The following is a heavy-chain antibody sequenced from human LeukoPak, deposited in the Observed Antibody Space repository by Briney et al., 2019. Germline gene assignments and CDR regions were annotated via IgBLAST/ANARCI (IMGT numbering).Heavy chain of an antibody. CDR3: ARFGYGGKVDY. V-gene: IGHV3-23*01. Sequence: GGSLRLSCATSGFTFSSYAMSWVRQAPGKGLGWVSGIGASGGSTYYAYSVKGRFTISRDNAKNSLFLQMNSLRAEDTALYYCARFGYGGKVDYWGQGTLVTVSS. CDR2: IGASGGST. J-gene: IGHJ4*02. CDR1: GFTFSSYA. D-gene: IGHD4-23*01.